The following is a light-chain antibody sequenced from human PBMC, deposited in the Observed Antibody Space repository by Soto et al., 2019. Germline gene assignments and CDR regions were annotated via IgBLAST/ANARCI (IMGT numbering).Light chain of an antibody. J-gene: IGKJ5*01. Sequence: DTQMTQSPLFLSASVGDRVTITCRASQSISSYVNWYQHKPGKAPKLLIYAASRLQSRDPSRFSGSGSGTDFSLTISSLQPKDLATYYCQQTYNTPLAFCQWTRLEIK. V-gene: IGKV1-39*01. CDR1: QSISSY. CDR2: AAS. CDR3: QQTYNTPLA.